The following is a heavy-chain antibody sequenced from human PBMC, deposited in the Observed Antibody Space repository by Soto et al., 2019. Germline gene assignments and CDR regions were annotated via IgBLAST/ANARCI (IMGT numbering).Heavy chain of an antibody. Sequence: VKVSCKASGYTFNTYYIHWVRQAPGQGLEWMALINPNGGSATYAQRFQGRVTLTRDTSTSTVYMELSSLRSEDTALYYCARDPNGYKSGLRSRYHYGMDVWGQGTTVTVSS. V-gene: IGHV1-46*02. CDR1: GYTFNTYY. CDR2: INPNGGSA. D-gene: IGHD5-18*01. CDR3: ARDPNGYKSGLRSRYHYGMDV. J-gene: IGHJ6*02.